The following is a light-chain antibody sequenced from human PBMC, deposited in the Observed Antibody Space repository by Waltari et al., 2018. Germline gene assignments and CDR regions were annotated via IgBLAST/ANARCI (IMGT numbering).Light chain of an antibody. CDR2: WAS. V-gene: IGKV4-1*01. CDR1: QSVLYSFDNKNH. J-gene: IGKJ1*01. CDR3: QQYYSTPRT. Sequence: DIVMTQSPDSLAVSLGDRATINCRSSQSVLYSFDNKNHLAWYQQKPGQPPKLLIYWASTRESGVPDRFSGSGSETDFSLTISSLQAEDVAVYYCQQYYSTPRTFGQGTKVEIK.